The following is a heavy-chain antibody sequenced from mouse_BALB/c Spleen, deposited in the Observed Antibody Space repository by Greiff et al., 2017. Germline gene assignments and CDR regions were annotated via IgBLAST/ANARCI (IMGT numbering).Heavy chain of an antibody. CDR2: INPSNGGT. CDR3: TRSEGYYFDY. Sequence: QVQLQQPGAELVKPGASVKLSCKASGYTFTSYYMYWVKQRPGQGLEWIGGINPSNGGTNFNEKFKSKATLTVDKSSSTAYMQLSSLTSEDSAVYYCTRSEGYYFDYWGQGTTLTVSS. V-gene: IGHV1S81*02. CDR1: GYTFTSYY. J-gene: IGHJ2*01.